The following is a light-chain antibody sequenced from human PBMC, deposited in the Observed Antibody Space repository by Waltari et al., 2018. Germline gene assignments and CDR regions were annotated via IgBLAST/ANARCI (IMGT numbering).Light chain of an antibody. Sequence: IVVTQSPDSLAVSLGERVTINCRSNQSLLYDSNNRNYLAWYQQKPGQPPRPLIYWAYLRPSGVPDRFTGSGSGTDFTLTISSLQAEDVAVYYCQQYYSIPYTFGQGTKLEVK. CDR3: QQYYSIPYT. CDR2: WAY. J-gene: IGKJ2*01. V-gene: IGKV4-1*01. CDR1: QSLLYDSNNRNY.